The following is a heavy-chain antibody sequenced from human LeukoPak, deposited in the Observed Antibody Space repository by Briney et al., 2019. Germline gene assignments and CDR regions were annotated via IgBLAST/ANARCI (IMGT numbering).Heavy chain of an antibody. CDR1: GFTFSDYY. CDR3: ARSSYDYVWGSYRYTGPIDY. D-gene: IGHD3-16*02. CDR2: ISSSGSTI. Sequence: GGSLRLSCAASGFTFSDYYMRWIRQAPGKGLEWVSYISSSGSTIYYADSVKGRFTISRDNAKNSLYLQMNSLRAEDTAVYYCARSSYDYVWGSYRYTGPIDYWGQGTLVTVSS. V-gene: IGHV3-11*01. J-gene: IGHJ4*02.